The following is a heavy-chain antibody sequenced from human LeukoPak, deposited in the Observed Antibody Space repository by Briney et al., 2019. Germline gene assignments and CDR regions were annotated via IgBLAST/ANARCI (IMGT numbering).Heavy chain of an antibody. CDR1: GYTFTGYY. CDR3: ARKSDSYYDILTGYSIFDY. D-gene: IGHD3-9*01. Sequence: ASVKVSCKASGYTFTGYYMHWVRQAPGQGLEWMGWINPNSGGTNYAQKFQGRVTMTRDTSISTAYMELSGLRADDTAVYYCARKSDSYYDILTGYSIFDYWGQGTLVTVSS. J-gene: IGHJ4*02. V-gene: IGHV1-2*02. CDR2: INPNSGGT.